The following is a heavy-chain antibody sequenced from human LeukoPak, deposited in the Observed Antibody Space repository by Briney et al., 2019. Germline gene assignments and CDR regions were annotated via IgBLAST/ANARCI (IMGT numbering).Heavy chain of an antibody. J-gene: IGHJ4*02. Sequence: SETLSLTCTVSGGSISSSSHYWGWIRQPPGKGLEWIGSIYYSGSTYYNPSLKSRVTISVDTSKNQFSLKLSSVTAVDTAVYYCAREVHYYDSSGYLVYFDYWGQGTLVTVSS. CDR1: GGSISSSSHY. CDR2: IYYSGST. CDR3: AREVHYYDSSGYLVYFDY. D-gene: IGHD3-22*01. V-gene: IGHV4-39*07.